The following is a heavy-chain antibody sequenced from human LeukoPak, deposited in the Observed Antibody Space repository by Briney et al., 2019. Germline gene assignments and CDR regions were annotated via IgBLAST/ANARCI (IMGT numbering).Heavy chain of an antibody. J-gene: IGHJ4*02. CDR3: ARGELHYDSSGYSFDY. Sequence: SVKVSCKASGGTFSSYAISWVRQAPGQGLEWMGGIIPIFGTANYAQKFQGRVTITTDESTSTAYMELSRLRSEDTAVYYCARGELHYDSSGYSFDYWGQGTLVTVSS. D-gene: IGHD3-22*01. CDR2: IIPIFGTA. V-gene: IGHV1-69*05. CDR1: GGTFSSYA.